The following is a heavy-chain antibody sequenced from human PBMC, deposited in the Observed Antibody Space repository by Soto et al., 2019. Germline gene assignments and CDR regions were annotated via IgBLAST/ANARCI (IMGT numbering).Heavy chain of an antibody. CDR2: IKQDGSEK. CDR1: GFTFSSYW. Sequence: GSLRLSCAASGFTFSSYWMSWVRQAPGKGLEWVANIKQDGSEKYYVDSVKGRFTISRDNTKSSLYLQMNSLRAEDTAVYYCVRGYSTYAYWGQGTLVTVSS. V-gene: IGHV3-7*03. CDR3: VRGYSTYAY. J-gene: IGHJ4*02. D-gene: IGHD4-4*01.